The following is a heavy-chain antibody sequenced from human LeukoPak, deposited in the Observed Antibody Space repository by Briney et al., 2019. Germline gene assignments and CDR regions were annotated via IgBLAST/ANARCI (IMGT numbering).Heavy chain of an antibody. CDR3: ARDVQAGPGY. Sequence: GGSLRLSCAASGFTFSSYWMHWVRHAPGKGLVWVSRINSDGSRTTYAGSVKGRFTIARDNAKNQLHLQMNSLRAEDTAVYYCARDVQAGPGYWGQGTLVTVSS. CDR1: GFTFSSYW. D-gene: IGHD6-19*01. J-gene: IGHJ4*02. CDR2: INSDGSRT. V-gene: IGHV3-74*01.